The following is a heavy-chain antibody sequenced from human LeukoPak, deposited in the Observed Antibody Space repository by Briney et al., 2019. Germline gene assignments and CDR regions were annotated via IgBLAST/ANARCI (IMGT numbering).Heavy chain of an antibody. CDR3: ARGRGYCSSGSCYIFDY. CDR1: GGFFSGYY. V-gene: IGHV4-34*01. J-gene: IGHJ4*02. CDR2: INHSGST. D-gene: IGHD2-15*01. Sequence: PSETLSLTCAVYGGFFSGYYWSWIRQPPGKGLEWFGEINHSGSTKYNPSLKSRVPRAVDTSKNQLSLKLSSVTAADTAVYYCARGRGYCSSGSCYIFDYWGQGTLVTVSS.